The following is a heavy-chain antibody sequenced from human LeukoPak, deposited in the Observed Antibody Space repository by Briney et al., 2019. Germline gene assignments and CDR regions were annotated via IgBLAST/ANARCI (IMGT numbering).Heavy chain of an antibody. Sequence: SETLSLTCTVSGGSISSYYWSWIRQPPGKGLEWIGYIYYSGSTNYNPSLKSRVTISVDTSKNQFSLKLSSVTATDTAVYYCARGFVAAARPRWFDPWGQGTLVTVSS. D-gene: IGHD6-6*01. CDR2: IYYSGST. V-gene: IGHV4-59*01. CDR3: ARGFVAAARPRWFDP. J-gene: IGHJ5*02. CDR1: GGSISSYY.